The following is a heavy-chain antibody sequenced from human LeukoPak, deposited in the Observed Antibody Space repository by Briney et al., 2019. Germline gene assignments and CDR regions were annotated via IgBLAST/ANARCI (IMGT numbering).Heavy chain of an antibody. J-gene: IGHJ4*02. CDR2: INHSGST. CDR1: GGSFSGYY. V-gene: IGHV4-34*01. CDR3: ARGVEVCSGGSCYSGPLDY. D-gene: IGHD2-15*01. Sequence: SETLSLTCAVYGGSFSGYYWSWIRQPPGKGLEWIGEINHSGSTNYNPSLKSRVTISVDTSKNQFSLKLSSVTAADTAVYYCARGVEVCSGGSCYSGPLDYWGQGTLVTVSS.